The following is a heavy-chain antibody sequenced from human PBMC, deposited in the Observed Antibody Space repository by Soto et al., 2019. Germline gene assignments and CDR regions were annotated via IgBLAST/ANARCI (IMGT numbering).Heavy chain of an antibody. CDR2: VAPIFDFS. J-gene: IGHJ3*01. V-gene: IGHV1-69*02. CDR3: ATGALGGRQQLVRDAFDF. CDR1: GGTFDSYS. Sequence: QVQLVQSGAEVKKPGSSLRVSCRASGGTFDSYSISWVRQAPGQGLEWLGKVAPIFDFSRYAPKFQGRITTTADKSTSIAYVGLSGLTSQDTAVYYWATGALGGRQQLVRDAFDFWGQGTKVTVSS. D-gene: IGHD3-16*01.